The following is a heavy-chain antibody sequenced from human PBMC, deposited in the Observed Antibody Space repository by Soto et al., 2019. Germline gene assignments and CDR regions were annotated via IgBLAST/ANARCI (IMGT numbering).Heavy chain of an antibody. CDR1: GYTFSNYA. V-gene: IGHV1-18*01. CDR2: IGTYNGIT. Sequence: QVQLGQSGAEVKKPGASVKVSCKASGYTFSNYAFSWVRQAPGQGLEWMGWIGTYNGITNYSQKFQDRVTMTTDTSTSTAYMEMRRLRSADTAVYFCAMDLARLDYWGQGTLVTVSS. D-gene: IGHD6-19*01. J-gene: IGHJ4*02. CDR3: AMDLARLDY.